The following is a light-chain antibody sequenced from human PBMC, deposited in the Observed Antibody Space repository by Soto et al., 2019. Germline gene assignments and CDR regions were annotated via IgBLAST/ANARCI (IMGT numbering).Light chain of an antibody. V-gene: IGLV2-8*01. CDR1: SSDVGGYNY. Sequence: QSVLTQPPSASGCPGQSVTISCAGTSSDVGGYNYVSWYQQYPGKVPKLMIYEVSERPSGVPDRFSGSKSGNTAFLTVSGLQAEGEADYYCLSYADTAYVFGTGTKVTVL. CDR3: LSYADTAYV. CDR2: EVS. J-gene: IGLJ1*01.